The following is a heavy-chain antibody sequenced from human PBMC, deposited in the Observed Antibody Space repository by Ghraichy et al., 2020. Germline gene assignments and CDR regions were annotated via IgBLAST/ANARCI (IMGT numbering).Heavy chain of an antibody. D-gene: IGHD2-2*01. CDR1: GFTFSSYG. J-gene: IGHJ6*02. V-gene: IGHV3-30*02. Sequence: GGSLRLSCAASGFTFSSYGMHWVRQAPGKGLEWVAFIRYDGSNKYYADSVKGRFTISRDNSKNTLYLQMNSLRAEDTAVYYCAKDQLGYCSSNSCYVGGMDVWGQGTTVTVSS. CDR2: IRYDGSNK. CDR3: AKDQLGYCSSNSCYVGGMDV.